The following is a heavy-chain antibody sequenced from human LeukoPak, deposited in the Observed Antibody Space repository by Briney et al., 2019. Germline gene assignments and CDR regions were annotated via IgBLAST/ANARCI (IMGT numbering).Heavy chain of an antibody. D-gene: IGHD2-2*01. V-gene: IGHV3-9*01. CDR2: ISGDSGTI. CDR1: GFTFDNYA. J-gene: IGHJ4*02. Sequence: GGSLRLSCAASGFTFDNYAMRWVRQAPGKGLEWVSSISGDSGTICYADSVKGRFTISRDNAKNSLYLQMNSLRADDTALYYCAKDALSSTNCNFDYWGQGTLVTVSS. CDR3: AKDALSSTNCNFDY.